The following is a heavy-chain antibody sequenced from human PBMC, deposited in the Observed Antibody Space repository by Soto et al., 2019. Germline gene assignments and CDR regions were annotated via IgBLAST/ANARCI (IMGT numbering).Heavy chain of an antibody. CDR1: GGTFSSYA. CDR3: ARMLLNYYGSGALDY. CDR2: IIPIFGTA. V-gene: IGHV1-69*01. D-gene: IGHD3-10*01. J-gene: IGHJ4*02. Sequence: QVQLVQSGAEVKKPGSSVKVSCKASGGTFSSYAISWVRQAPGQGLEWMGGIIPIFGTAHYAQKFQGRVTITADESTSTAYMELSSLRSEDTAVYYCARMLLNYYGSGALDYWGQGTLVTVSS.